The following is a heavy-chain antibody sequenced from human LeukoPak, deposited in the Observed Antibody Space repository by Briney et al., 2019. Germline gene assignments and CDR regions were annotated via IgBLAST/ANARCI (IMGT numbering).Heavy chain of an antibody. J-gene: IGHJ4*02. CDR3: ARGGSGWYGQFDY. CDR2: IHDSGNT. CDR1: GGTVGSDSYY. V-gene: IGHV4-61*01. Sequence: KTSETLSLTCTVSGGTVGSDSYYWNWLRQPPGKGLEWIGYIHDSGNTKYNPSLKSRVNILVDMSKKQFSLKLSSVTAADTAVYFCARGGSGWYGQFDYWGLGTLVTVPS. D-gene: IGHD6-19*01.